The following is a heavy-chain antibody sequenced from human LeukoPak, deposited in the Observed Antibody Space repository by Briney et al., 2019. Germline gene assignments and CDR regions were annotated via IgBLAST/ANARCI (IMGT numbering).Heavy chain of an antibody. D-gene: IGHD6-19*01. CDR3: ARGSGWYWFDY. J-gene: IGHJ4*02. V-gene: IGHV4-34*01. CDR2: ISHSGST. CDR1: GGSFSGYY. Sequence: PSETLSLTCAVYGGSFSGYYWSWIRQPPGKGLEWIGEISHSGSTNYNPSLKSRVTISLDTSKNQFSLKLSSVTAADTAVYYCARGSGWYWFDYWGQGTLVTVSS.